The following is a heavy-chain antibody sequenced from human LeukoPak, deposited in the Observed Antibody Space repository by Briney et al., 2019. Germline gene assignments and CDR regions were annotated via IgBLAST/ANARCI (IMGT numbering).Heavy chain of an antibody. CDR2: IHYSGST. CDR1: GGSISSDSYY. D-gene: IGHD3-9*01. J-gene: IGHJ4*02. CDR3: AGDLNLRYFDWLALPRFDY. V-gene: IGHV4-39*07. Sequence: KPSQTLSLTCTVSGGSISSDSYYWDWIRQPPGKGLEWIGSIHYSGSTSYNPSLESRVAMSVDTSKSQFSLRLSSVTAADTAIYYCAGDLNLRYFDWLALPRFDYWGQGALVTVSS.